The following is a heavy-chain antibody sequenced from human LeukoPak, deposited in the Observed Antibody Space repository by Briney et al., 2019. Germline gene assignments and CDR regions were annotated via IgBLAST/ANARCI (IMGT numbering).Heavy chain of an antibody. CDR1: GYTFTSYY. D-gene: IGHD3-22*01. Sequence: ASVKGSCKASGYTFTSYYMHWVRQAPGQGLEWMGIINPSGGSTSYAQKFQGRVTMTRDTSTTTVYMELSSLRSEDTAVYYCARSLYYDSSGRAFDIWGQGTMVTVSS. J-gene: IGHJ3*02. CDR2: INPSGGST. V-gene: IGHV1-46*01. CDR3: ARSLYYDSSGRAFDI.